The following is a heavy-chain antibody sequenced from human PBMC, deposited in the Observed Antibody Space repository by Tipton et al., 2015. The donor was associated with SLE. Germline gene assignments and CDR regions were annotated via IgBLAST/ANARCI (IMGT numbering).Heavy chain of an antibody. CDR3: ARRLSYGDYVYFDY. D-gene: IGHD4-17*01. V-gene: IGHV4-38-2*01. Sequence: TLSLTCAVSGYSISSGYYWGWIRQPPGKGLEWIGSIYYSGSTYYNPSLKSRVTISVDTSKNQFSLKLSSVTAADTAVYYCARRLSYGDYVYFDYWGQGTLVTVSS. J-gene: IGHJ4*02. CDR2: IYYSGST. CDR1: GYSISSGYY.